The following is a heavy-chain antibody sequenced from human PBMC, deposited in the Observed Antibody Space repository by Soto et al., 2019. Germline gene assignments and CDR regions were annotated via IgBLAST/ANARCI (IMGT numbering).Heavy chain of an antibody. D-gene: IGHD3-3*01. V-gene: IGHV1-18*04. Sequence: ASVKVSCKASGYTFTSYGISWVRQAPGQGLEWMGWISAYNGNTDYAQKLQGRVTMTTDTSTSTAYTELRSLRSDDTAVYYCERFYPPGYYGFWSGYLPVGYYGMDVWGQATTVTVSS. CDR2: ISAYNGNT. CDR1: GYTFTSYG. J-gene: IGHJ6*02. CDR3: ERFYPPGYYGFWSGYLPVGYYGMDV.